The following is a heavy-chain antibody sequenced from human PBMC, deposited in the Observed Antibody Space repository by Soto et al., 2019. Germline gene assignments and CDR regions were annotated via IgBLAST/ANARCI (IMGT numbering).Heavy chain of an antibody. V-gene: IGHV3-33*01. CDR2: IWYDGSNK. J-gene: IGHJ6*02. CDR1: GFTFSSYG. CDR3: AREAVGRGSYYGMDV. D-gene: IGHD1-26*01. Sequence: QVQLVESGGGVVQPGRSLRLSCAASGFTFSSYGMHWVRQAPGKGLEWVAVIWYDGSNKYYADSVKGRFTISRDNSKNTLYLQMNSLRAEDTAVYYCAREAVGRGSYYGMDVWGQGTTVTVSS.